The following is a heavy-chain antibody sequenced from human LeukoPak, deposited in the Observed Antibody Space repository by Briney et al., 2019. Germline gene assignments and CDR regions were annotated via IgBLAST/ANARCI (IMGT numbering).Heavy chain of an antibody. Sequence: SVTVSCQASARTFSSYAISWVRQAPGQGLEWMGGIIPIFGTANYAQKFQGRATITADEYTSTAYMERSSLRSEDTAVYYCARDSYGSFDYWGQGTLVTVPS. CDR3: ARDSYGSFDY. V-gene: IGHV1-69*13. D-gene: IGHD3-10*01. CDR1: ARTFSSYA. CDR2: IIPIFGTA. J-gene: IGHJ4*02.